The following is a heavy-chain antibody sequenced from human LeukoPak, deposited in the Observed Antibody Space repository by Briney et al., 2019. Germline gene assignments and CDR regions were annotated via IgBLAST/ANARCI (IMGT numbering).Heavy chain of an antibody. CDR3: AELGITMIGGV. CDR1: GFTFSSYS. CDR2: ISSSSSYI. V-gene: IGHV3-21*01. J-gene: IGHJ6*04. D-gene: IGHD3-10*02. Sequence: GGSLRLSCAASGFTFSSYSMNWVRQAPGKGLEWVSSISSSSSYIYYADSVKGRFAISRDNAKNSLYLQMNSLRAEDTAVYYCAELGITMIGGVWGKGTTVTISS.